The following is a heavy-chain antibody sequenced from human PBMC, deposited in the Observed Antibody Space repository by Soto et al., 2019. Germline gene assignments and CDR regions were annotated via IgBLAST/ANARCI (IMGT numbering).Heavy chain of an antibody. CDR3: ARDKGCSSTSCYQSPNYYYIDV. V-gene: IGHV1-18*01. D-gene: IGHD2-2*01. CDR1: GYTFTSYG. Sequence: ASVKVSCKASGYTFTSYGISWVRQAPGQGLEWMGWISAYNGNTNYAQKLQGRVTMTTDTSTSTAYMELRSLRSDDTAVYYCARDKGCSSTSCYQSPNYYYIDVWGKGTTVTVSS. CDR2: ISAYNGNT. J-gene: IGHJ6*03.